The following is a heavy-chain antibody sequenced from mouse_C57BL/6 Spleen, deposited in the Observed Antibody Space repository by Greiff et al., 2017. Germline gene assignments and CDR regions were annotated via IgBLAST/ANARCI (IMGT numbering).Heavy chain of an antibody. D-gene: IGHD2-3*01. CDR2: IDPSDSYT. CDR1: GYTFTSYW. Sequence: VQLKQPGAELVMPGASVKLSCKASGYTFTSYWMHWVKQRPGQGLEWIGEIDPSDSYTNYNQKFKGKSTLTVDKSSSTAYMQLSSLTSEDSAVYYCARGDGYYVGFDYWGQGTTLTVSS. V-gene: IGHV1-69*01. CDR3: ARGDGYYVGFDY. J-gene: IGHJ2*01.